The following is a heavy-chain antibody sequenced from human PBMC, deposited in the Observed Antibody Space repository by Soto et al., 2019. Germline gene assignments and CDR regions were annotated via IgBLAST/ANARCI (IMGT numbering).Heavy chain of an antibody. V-gene: IGHV4-4*02. Sequence: QVQLQESGPGLVKPSGTLSLTCAVSGGSISSSNWWSWVRQPPGKGLEWIGEIDHSGSTNYNPSLKSRVTISVDKPKNQFSLKLSSVTAADTAVYYCARVGGDGTIDYWGQGTLVTVSS. CDR3: ARVGGDGTIDY. J-gene: IGHJ4*02. CDR1: GGSISSSNW. D-gene: IGHD1-7*01. CDR2: IDHSGST.